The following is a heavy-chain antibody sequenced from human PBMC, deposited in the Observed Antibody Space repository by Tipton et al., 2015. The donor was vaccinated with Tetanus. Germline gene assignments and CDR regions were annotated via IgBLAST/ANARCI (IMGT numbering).Heavy chain of an antibody. Sequence: GLVKPSENLSLNCTVSGGSIASQYWSWIRQPAGKGLEWIGRTYIRGTTTYNPSLKSRVTISVDTSENQMSLRLTSVTAADTAVYYCARDRGDTGTVNWFDPWGQGTLVTVSS. V-gene: IGHV4-4*07. D-gene: IGHD1-1*01. CDR2: TYIRGTT. J-gene: IGHJ5*02. CDR1: GGSIASQY. CDR3: ARDRGDTGTVNWFDP.